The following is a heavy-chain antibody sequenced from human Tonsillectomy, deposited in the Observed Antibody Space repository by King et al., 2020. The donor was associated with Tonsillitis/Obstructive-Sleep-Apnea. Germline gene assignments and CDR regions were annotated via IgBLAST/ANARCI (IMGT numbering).Heavy chain of an antibody. J-gene: IGHJ6*03. CDR3: AQANNRRLYCGSTSCDYYYYYMDV. D-gene: IGHD2-2*01. CDR2: ISWNSGSI. Sequence: VQLVESGGGLVQPGRSLRLSCAASGFTFDDYAMHWVRQAPGKGLEWVSGISWNSGSIGYADYVKGRFTISRDNAKNSLYLQMNSLRAEDTALYYCAQANNRRLYCGSTSCDYYYYYMDVWGKGTPVTVSS. CDR1: GFTFDDYA. V-gene: IGHV3-9*01.